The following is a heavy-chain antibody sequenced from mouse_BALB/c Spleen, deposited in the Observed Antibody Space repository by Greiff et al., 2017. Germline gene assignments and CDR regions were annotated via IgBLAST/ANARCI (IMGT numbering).Heavy chain of an antibody. V-gene: IGHV5-4*02. CDR3: GRVNGDYEGIMDY. CDR2: ISDGGSYT. CDR1: GFTFSDYY. J-gene: IGHJ4*01. Sequence: EVQLVESGGGLVKPGGSLKLSCAASGFTFSDYYMYWVRQTPEKRLEWVATISDGGSYTYYPDSVKGRITISRDNATNNLYLQMSSLKSEDTAMYYCGRVNGDYEGIMDYWGQGTSVTVSS. D-gene: IGHD2-13*01.